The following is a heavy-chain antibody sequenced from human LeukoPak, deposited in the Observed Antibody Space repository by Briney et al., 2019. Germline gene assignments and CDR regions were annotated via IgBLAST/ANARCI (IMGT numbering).Heavy chain of an antibody. CDR3: AKDTTWVVGPTL. D-gene: IGHD1-26*01. CDR2: NSGSGGST. J-gene: IGHJ4*02. CDR1: GFTFHSYA. V-gene: IGHV3-23*01. Sequence: GVSLRLSCAASGFTFHSYAMIWVRHAQAMALEGAAANSGSGGSTYYADAAEGRYTISRDNSKNTLYLHMDTLISEDRAVYYCAKDTTWVVGPTLWGQGTQVTVSS.